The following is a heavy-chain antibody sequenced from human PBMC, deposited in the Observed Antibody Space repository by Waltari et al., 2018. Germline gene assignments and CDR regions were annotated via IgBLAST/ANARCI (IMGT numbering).Heavy chain of an antibody. CDR3: AAENPTRSYDLDS. CDR1: VDSIISSGCY. D-gene: IGHD3-16*01. CDR2: IYYVGST. Sequence: QPQLQESGPGLVKPSETLSLTCNVSVDSIISSGCYWVWIRQSPGKGLEWIGSIYYVGSTYYTPSLRSRVTISADTAKNQFSLKLTSVTAADTAVYYCAAENPTRSYDLDSWGQGTLVTVST. J-gene: IGHJ4*02. V-gene: IGHV4-39*01.